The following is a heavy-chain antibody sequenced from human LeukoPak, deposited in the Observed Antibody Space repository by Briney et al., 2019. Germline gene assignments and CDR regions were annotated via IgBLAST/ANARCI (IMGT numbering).Heavy chain of an antibody. CDR1: GGSISSGSYY. CDR3: VLDV. D-gene: IGHD7-27*01. V-gene: IGHV4-61*09. J-gene: IGHJ6*04. CDR2: IYRSGST. Sequence: SETLSLTCTVSGGSISSGSYYWSWIRQPAGKRLEWIGHIYRSGSTNYNPSLKSRVTISVDTSKNQFSLKLSSATAAGPPYAPGVLDVWGKGTTVTISS.